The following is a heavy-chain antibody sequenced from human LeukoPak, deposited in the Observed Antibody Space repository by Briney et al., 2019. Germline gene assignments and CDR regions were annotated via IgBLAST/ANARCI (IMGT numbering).Heavy chain of an antibody. CDR3: ARHRTIYYDNGGYWV. V-gene: IGHV4-39*01. D-gene: IGHD3-22*01. J-gene: IGHJ4*02. Sequence: WETLSLTCTVSGGSIRSSSYYWGWIRQPPGKGLEWIGSIYYSGRTYYNPSLKSRVTISVDTSKKQFSLKLSSVTAADTAVYYCARHRTIYYDNGGYWVWGQGTLVTVSS. CDR2: IYYSGRT. CDR1: GGSIRSSSYY.